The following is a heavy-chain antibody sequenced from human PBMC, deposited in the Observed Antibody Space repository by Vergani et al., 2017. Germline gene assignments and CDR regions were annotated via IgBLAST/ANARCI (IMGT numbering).Heavy chain of an antibody. J-gene: IGHJ3*02. V-gene: IGHV1-69*01. D-gene: IGHD3-3*01. CDR2: IIPIFGTA. CDR3: AGDPLYYDFWRGQKRNDAFDI. CDR1: GGTFSSYA. Sequence: QVQLVQSGAEVKKPGSSVKVSCKASGGTFSSYAISWVRQAPGQGLEWMGGIIPIFGTANYAQKFQGRVTITADESTSTAYMELSSLRSEDTAVYYCAGDPLYYDFWRGQKRNDAFDIWGQGTMVTVSS.